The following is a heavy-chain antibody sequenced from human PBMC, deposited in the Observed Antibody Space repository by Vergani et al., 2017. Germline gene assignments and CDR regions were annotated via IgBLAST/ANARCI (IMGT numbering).Heavy chain of an antibody. CDR3: VKDAGSYENFFDS. D-gene: IGHD1-26*01. V-gene: IGHV3-23*01. Sequence: EVQLLESGGSLKQPGGSVRLSCAASGFTFSTYAMHWVRQAPGKGQEWVSALTGGGGSTYYADSFKGRSIISRDNSRETLYLQMNSLRPEDTATYYCVKDAGSYENFFDSWGQGTLVTVAS. CDR2: LTGGGGST. CDR1: GFTFSTYA. J-gene: IGHJ4*02.